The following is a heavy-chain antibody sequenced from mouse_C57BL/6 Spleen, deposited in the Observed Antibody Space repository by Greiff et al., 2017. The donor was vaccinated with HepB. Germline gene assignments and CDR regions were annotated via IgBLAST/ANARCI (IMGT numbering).Heavy chain of an antibody. D-gene: IGHD4-1*01. CDR3: IKLGQGDY. Sequence: EVQGVESGGGLVQPGGSMKLSCVASGFTFSNYWMNWVRQSPEKGLEWVAQIRLKSDNYATHYAESVKGRFTISRDDSKSSVYLQMNNLRAEDTGIYYCIKLGQGDYWGQGTTLTVSS. V-gene: IGHV6-3*01. CDR2: IRLKSDNYAT. J-gene: IGHJ2*01. CDR1: GFTFSNYW.